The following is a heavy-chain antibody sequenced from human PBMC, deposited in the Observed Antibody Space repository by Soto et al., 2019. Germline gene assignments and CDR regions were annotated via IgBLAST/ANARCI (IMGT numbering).Heavy chain of an antibody. CDR1: GGTFSFYS. Sequence: QVHLVQSGAEVKRPGSSVKVTCKASGGTFSFYSIGWVRQAPGQGLEWMGRTISAFGSSNSAQKFRGRVSITADESTCVSHMELTSLPSEDTGGYYCVVYCSGGTRSGPPYGLGVWGEGTTVSVSS. V-gene: IGHV1-69*18. CDR2: TISAFGSS. D-gene: IGHD2-15*01. J-gene: IGHJ6*04. CDR3: VVYCSGGTRSGPPYGLGV.